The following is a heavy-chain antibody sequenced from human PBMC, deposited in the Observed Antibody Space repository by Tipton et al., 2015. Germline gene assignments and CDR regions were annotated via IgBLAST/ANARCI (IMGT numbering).Heavy chain of an antibody. J-gene: IGHJ4*02. CDR2: ISSNGYNT. CDR3: VKDGYYYDNSGYSPLDY. V-gene: IGHV3-64D*08. D-gene: IGHD3-22*01. CDR1: GFTLSRYA. Sequence: SLRLSCSAAGFTLSRYAMNWVRQAPGKGLEYVSAISSNGYNTYYADSVKGRFTISRDNSKNTLYLQMSSLRAEDTAVYYCVKDGYYYDNSGYSPLDYWGQRTQVTVSS.